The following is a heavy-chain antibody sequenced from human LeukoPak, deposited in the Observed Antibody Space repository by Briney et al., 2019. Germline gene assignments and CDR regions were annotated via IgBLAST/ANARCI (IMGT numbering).Heavy chain of an antibody. D-gene: IGHD6-19*01. V-gene: IGHV1-8*03. CDR2: MNPNSGYT. J-gene: IGHJ4*02. Sequence: GASVKVSCKASGYTFTSYDINWVRQATGQGLEWMGWMNPNSGYTGYAQKFQGRVTITRNTSISTGYMELRRLRSEDTAVYYCARVAGSIDYWGQGTLVTVSS. CDR3: ARVAGSIDY. CDR1: GYTFTSYD.